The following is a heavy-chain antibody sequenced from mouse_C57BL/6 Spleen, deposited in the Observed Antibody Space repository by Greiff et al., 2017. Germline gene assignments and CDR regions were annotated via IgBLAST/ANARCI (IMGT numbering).Heavy chain of an antibody. Sequence: EVQLQQSGPELVKPGASVKISCKASGYTFTDYYMNWVKQSHGKSLEWIGDINPNNGGTSYNQKFKGKATLTVDKSSSTAYMELRSLTSEDSAVYYCAKEWRFAYWGQGTLVTVSA. V-gene: IGHV1-26*01. CDR3: AKEWRFAY. CDR2: INPNNGGT. CDR1: GYTFTDYY. J-gene: IGHJ3*01. D-gene: IGHD1-3*01.